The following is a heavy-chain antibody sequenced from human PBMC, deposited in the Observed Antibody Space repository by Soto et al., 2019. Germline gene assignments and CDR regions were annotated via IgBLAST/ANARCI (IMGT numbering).Heavy chain of an antibody. CDR1: GGTFNGYY. Sequence: QVQLQQWGAGLLKPSETLSLTCAVYGGTFNGYYWSWIRQPPGKGLEWIGEINHSGNTNSIPSLRSRITISVDTSNNPFSPNLSSMTAADTAVYYCASGRYREGSGSAFDIWGQGTTVTVSS. V-gene: IGHV4-34*01. CDR2: INHSGNT. J-gene: IGHJ3*02. D-gene: IGHD3-10*01. CDR3: ASGRYREGSGSAFDI.